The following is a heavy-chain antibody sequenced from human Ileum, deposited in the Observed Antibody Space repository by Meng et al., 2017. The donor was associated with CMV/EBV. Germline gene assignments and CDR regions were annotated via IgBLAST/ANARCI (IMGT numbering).Heavy chain of an antibody. J-gene: IGHJ5*02. V-gene: IGHV3-15*01. CDR1: GFTFSDYH. D-gene: IGHD6-19*01. CDR2: IKGKADGGTT. Sequence: GESLKISCAASGFTFSDYHMTWIRQAPGKGLEWVGRIKGKADGGTTDYAAPVKGRFTISRDDSKNTLYLQMNSLKTEDTAVYYCTTDFLYSGGWRRFDPWGQGTLVTVS. CDR3: TTDFLYSGGWRRFDP.